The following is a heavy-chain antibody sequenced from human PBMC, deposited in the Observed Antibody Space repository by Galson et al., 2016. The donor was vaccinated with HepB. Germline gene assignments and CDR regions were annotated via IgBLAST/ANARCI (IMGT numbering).Heavy chain of an antibody. J-gene: IGHJ5*02. CDR2: TYYRSKWFD. CDR1: GDSVSSNSAA. V-gene: IGHV6-1*01. Sequence: CAISGDSVSSNSAAWNWIRQSPSRGLEWLGRTYYRSKWFDDYAVSVKSRIIITSDTSKNQFSLQLDPVTPEDTAVYYCARGLVPAATDDWFDPWGQGTLVTVSS. D-gene: IGHD2-2*01. CDR3: ARGLVPAATDDWFDP.